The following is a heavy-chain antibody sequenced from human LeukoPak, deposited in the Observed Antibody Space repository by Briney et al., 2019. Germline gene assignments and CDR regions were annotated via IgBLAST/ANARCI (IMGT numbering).Heavy chain of an antibody. CDR1: GYTFPYY. Sequence: ASVKVSCKPSGYTFPYYIHWVRQAPGQGLEWMGWIDPNSDSTISAQKFQGRVTMTKDTSISTVYMELNRLKSDDTAVYYCARDNYGRLDYWGQGTLVTASS. D-gene: IGHD4-17*01. CDR3: ARDNYGRLDY. J-gene: IGHJ4*02. V-gene: IGHV1-2*02. CDR2: IDPNSDST.